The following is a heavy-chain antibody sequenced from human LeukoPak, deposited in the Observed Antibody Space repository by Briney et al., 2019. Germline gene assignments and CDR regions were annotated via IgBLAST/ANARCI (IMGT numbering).Heavy chain of an antibody. CDR3: ARGRYDFWSVYLDY. CDR1: GFTFSNYA. CDR2: ISGGGANT. Sequence: GGSLRLSCAASGFTFSNYAMSWVRQAPGKGLEWVAGISGGGANTDYADSVKGRFTISRDNAKNSLYLQMNSLRAEDTALYYCARGRYDFWSVYLDYWGQGALVTVSS. V-gene: IGHV3-23*01. J-gene: IGHJ4*02. D-gene: IGHD3-3*01.